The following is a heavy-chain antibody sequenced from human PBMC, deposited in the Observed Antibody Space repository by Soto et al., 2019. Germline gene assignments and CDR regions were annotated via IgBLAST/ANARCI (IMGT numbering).Heavy chain of an antibody. CDR3: ARVRVAARPGQLGPLWFDP. CDR2: IIPILGIA. CDR1: GGTFSSYT. Sequence: SVKVSCKASGGTFSSYTISWVRQAPGQGLEWMGRIIPILGIANYAQKFQGRVTITADKSTSTAYMELSSLRSEDTAVYYCARVRVAARPGQLGPLWFDPWGQGTLVTVSS. D-gene: IGHD6-6*01. J-gene: IGHJ5*02. V-gene: IGHV1-69*02.